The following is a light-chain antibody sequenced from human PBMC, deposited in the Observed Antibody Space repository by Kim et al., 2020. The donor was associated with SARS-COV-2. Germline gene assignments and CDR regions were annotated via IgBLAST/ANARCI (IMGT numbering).Light chain of an antibody. CDR2: SNN. Sequence: QSVLTQPPSASGTPGQRVSISCSGSTSNIGSNSVNWYQQLPGTAPKLLIYSNNQRSSGVPDRFSGSKSGTSASLAISGLLSEDEADYYCAAWDDSLNASYVFGTGTKVTVL. V-gene: IGLV1-44*01. CDR3: AAWDDSLNASYV. CDR1: TSNIGSNS. J-gene: IGLJ1*01.